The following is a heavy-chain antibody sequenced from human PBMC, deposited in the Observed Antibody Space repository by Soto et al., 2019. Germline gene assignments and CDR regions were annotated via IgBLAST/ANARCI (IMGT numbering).Heavy chain of an antibody. CDR2: IKQDGSDT. CDR1: GFSFKNWG. Sequence: GGSLRLGCAASGFSFKNWGVRWVRQPPGKGLEWVASIKQDGSDTYYVDSVKGRFTISRDNAKNSLSLQMNSLRAEDTAVYYCARSSCSRSSDSWGQGILVTVSS. D-gene: IGHD2-15*01. V-gene: IGHV3-7*01. CDR3: ARSSCSRSSDS. J-gene: IGHJ4*02.